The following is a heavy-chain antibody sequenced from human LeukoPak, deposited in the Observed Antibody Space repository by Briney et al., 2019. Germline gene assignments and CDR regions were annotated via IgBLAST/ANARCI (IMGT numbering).Heavy chain of an antibody. D-gene: IGHD2-2*01. CDR1: GYTFTSYW. CDR2: IYPGDSDT. V-gene: IGHV5-51*01. Sequence: GESLKISCKGSGYTFTSYWIVWVRQMPGKGLEGMGIIYPGDSDTTYSSSFQGQVTISVDKSISTAYLQWSSLQASDSAMYYCARRDQYLNGNFDYWGQGTLVTVSS. J-gene: IGHJ4*02. CDR3: ARRDQYLNGNFDY.